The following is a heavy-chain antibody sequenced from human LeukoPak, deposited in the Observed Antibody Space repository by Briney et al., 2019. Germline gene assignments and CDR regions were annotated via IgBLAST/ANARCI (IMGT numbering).Heavy chain of an antibody. J-gene: IGHJ6*03. CDR1: GYTFTSYG. CDR3: TRDRLDYCSSTSCYPYYYYYMDV. Sequence: GASVKVSCKASGYTFTSYGISWVRQAPGQGLEWMGWISAYNGNTNYARTLQGRVTVTTDTSTSTDYMELRSLTSGDTAVYYCTRDRLDYCSSTSCYPYYYYYMDVWGKGTTVTVSS. CDR2: ISAYNGNT. V-gene: IGHV1-18*01. D-gene: IGHD2-2*01.